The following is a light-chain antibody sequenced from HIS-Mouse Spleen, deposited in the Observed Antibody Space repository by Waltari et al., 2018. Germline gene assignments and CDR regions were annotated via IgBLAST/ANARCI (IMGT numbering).Light chain of an antibody. V-gene: IGLV2-14*01. Sequence: QSALTQPASVSGSPGQSTTISCTGTSSYVGGYNYVSWYQQHPGKAPKPMIYEVSNRPSGVSNRFSGSKSGNTASLTISGLQAEDEADYYCSSYTSSSTYVFGTGTKVTVL. CDR2: EVS. CDR1: SSYVGGYNY. CDR3: SSYTSSSTYV. J-gene: IGLJ1*01.